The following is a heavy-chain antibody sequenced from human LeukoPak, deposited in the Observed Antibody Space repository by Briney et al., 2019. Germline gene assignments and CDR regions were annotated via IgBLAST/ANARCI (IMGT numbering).Heavy chain of an antibody. CDR3: AREVVAAGYFDY. Sequence: ASVKVSCKASGYTFTSYDMNWVRQATGQGLEWMGWMNPNSGNTGYAQKFQGRVTMTRNTSISTAYMELSSLRSEDTAVYYCAREVVAAGYFDYWGQGTLVTVSS. CDR1: GYTFTSYD. CDR2: MNPNSGNT. V-gene: IGHV1-8*01. J-gene: IGHJ4*02. D-gene: IGHD2-15*01.